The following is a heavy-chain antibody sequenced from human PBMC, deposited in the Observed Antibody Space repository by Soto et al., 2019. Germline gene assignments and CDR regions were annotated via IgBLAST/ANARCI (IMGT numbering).Heavy chain of an antibody. V-gene: IGHV3-30-3*01. CDR2: ISYDGNTQ. J-gene: IGHJ4*02. Sequence: GGSLRLSCAASGFTLSSYSIHWVRQAPGKGLDWVAVISYDGNTQFYGDSVKGRFIVSRDNSRNTLYLQLNNLQAEDTAVYYCAKVSRPSRISNPDFDYWGQGT. CDR1: GFTLSSYS. CDR3: AKVSRPSRISNPDFDY.